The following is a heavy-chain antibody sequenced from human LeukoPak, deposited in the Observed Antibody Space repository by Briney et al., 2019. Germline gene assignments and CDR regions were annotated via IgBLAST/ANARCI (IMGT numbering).Heavy chain of an antibody. CDR1: GYSFTSYW. CDR2: IYPDDSDT. D-gene: IGHD3-10*01. J-gene: IGHJ4*02. Sequence: GESLKISCKGSGYSFTSYWVGWVRQMPGKGLEWMGIIYPDDSDTRYSPSFQGQVTISADKSISTAYLQWSSLKASDTAMYYCSRLGYYGSGSYSTFDYWGQGTLVTVSS. CDR3: SRLGYYGSGSYSTFDY. V-gene: IGHV5-51*01.